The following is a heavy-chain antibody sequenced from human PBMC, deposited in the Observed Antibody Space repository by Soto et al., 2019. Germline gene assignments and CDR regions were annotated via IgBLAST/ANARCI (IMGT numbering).Heavy chain of an antibody. V-gene: IGHV1-69*11. CDR1: GGTFSSSG. CDR3: ATVPQPRDAADRYAVDV. CDR2: IVPSLDTT. D-gene: IGHD2-15*01. Sequence: QVKLVQSGTDVKTPVSSVKVSCKASGGTFSSSGFSWVRQAPGQGLAWMGMIVPSLDTTKFAQKFRSRVTIPAEEFTSTAYMELSIFRSEDTAVYYCATVPQPRDAADRYAVDVWGQRTRVIVSS. J-gene: IGHJ6*01.